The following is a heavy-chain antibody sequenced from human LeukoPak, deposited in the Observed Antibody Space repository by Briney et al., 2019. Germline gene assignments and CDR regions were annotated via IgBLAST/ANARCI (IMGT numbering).Heavy chain of an antibody. CDR1: GFTFSSYA. Sequence: GGSLGLSCAASGFTFSSYAMSWVRQAPGKGLEWVSAISGSGGSTYYADSVKGRFTISRDNSKNTLYLQMNSLRAEDTAVYYCAKDRGSSTPRYYFDYRGQGTLVTVSS. CDR2: ISGSGGST. V-gene: IGHV3-23*01. D-gene: IGHD6-13*01. J-gene: IGHJ4*02. CDR3: AKDRGSSTPRYYFDY.